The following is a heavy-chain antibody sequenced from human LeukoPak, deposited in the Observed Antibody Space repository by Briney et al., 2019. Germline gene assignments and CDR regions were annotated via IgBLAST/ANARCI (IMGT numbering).Heavy chain of an antibody. Sequence: PSDTPSHTCAVYGGSCSDYYCSCIRHPPGKGLVWIGEIHTYGDLYFDSSLRRRLTISIDTSKTQFSLRLTSLSAADTAFYYCARGRDRSKAGEHWGQGTLVSVSS. CDR1: GGSCSDYY. J-gene: IGHJ4*02. D-gene: IGHD2-21*01. CDR2: IHTYGDL. CDR3: ARGRDRSKAGEH. V-gene: IGHV4-34*01.